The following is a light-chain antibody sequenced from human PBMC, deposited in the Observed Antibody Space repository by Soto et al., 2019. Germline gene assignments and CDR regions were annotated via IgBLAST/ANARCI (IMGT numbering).Light chain of an antibody. V-gene: IGLV2-11*01. CDR3: CSYAGSYTYV. J-gene: IGLJ1*01. CDR1: SSDVGGHDY. CDR2: DVR. Sequence: QSVLTQSRSVSGSPGQSVTIFCTGTSSDVGGHDYVSWYQQHPGKAPKLMIYDVRERPSGVPDRVSGSKSGNTASLTISGLQAEDEADYYCCSYAGSYTYVFGTGTKVTVL.